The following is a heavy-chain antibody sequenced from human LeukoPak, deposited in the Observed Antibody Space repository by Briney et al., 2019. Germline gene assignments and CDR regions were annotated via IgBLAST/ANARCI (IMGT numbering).Heavy chain of an antibody. CDR1: GYTFTSYY. CDR2: INPSGGFT. J-gene: IGHJ5*02. D-gene: IGHD1-26*01. Sequence: ASVKVSCKASGYTFTSYYMHWVRQAPGQGLEWMGIINPSGGFTSYAQKLQGRVTVTRDMSTSTVYMELSNLRSEDTAVYYCARDQSGEWELLSGWWFDPWGQGTLVTVSS. V-gene: IGHV1-46*01. CDR3: ARDQSGEWELLSGWWFDP.